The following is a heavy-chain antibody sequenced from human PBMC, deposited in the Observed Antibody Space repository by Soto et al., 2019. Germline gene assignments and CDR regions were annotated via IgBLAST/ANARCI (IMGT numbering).Heavy chain of an antibody. CDR3: ARDRENDILTGYGGFDY. J-gene: IGHJ4*02. CDR2: ISYDGSNK. Sequence: GGSLRLSCAATGFTFSSYAMHWVRQAPGKGLEWVAVISYDGSNKYYADSVKGRFTISRDNSKNTLYLQMNSLRAEDTAVYYCARDRENDILTGYGGFDYWGQGTLVTVSS. D-gene: IGHD3-9*01. V-gene: IGHV3-30-3*01. CDR1: GFTFSSYA.